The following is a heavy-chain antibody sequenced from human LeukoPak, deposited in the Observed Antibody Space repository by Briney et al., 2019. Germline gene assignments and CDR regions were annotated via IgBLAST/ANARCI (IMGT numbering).Heavy chain of an antibody. CDR2: IYTSGTT. J-gene: IGHJ5*02. V-gene: IGHV4-4*07. CDR3: ARDHIGLYVSGSYNWFDP. Sequence: SETLSLTCSVSGGSISSYYWSWIRQPAGKGLEWIGRIYTSGTTNYNPSLKSRVTMSVDTSKNQFSLKLSSVTAADTAVYYCARDHIGLYVSGSYNWFDPWGQGTLVIVSS. D-gene: IGHD3-10*01. CDR1: GGSISSYY.